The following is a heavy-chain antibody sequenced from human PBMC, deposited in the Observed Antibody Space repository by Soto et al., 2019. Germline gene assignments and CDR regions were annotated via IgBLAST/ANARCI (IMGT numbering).Heavy chain of an antibody. CDR1: GGGNLRDYR. D-gene: IGHD4-4*01. V-gene: IGHV1-69*01. Sequence: QVQLVQSGAEVKEPGSSVKVSCKASGGGNLRDYRTTWVRRAPGQGLEWMGGIIPKLGSANYAQNFQGRVTITAEESTNTVYMERRSLRSDDTAVYYCARGDEDYSFVSVYWGQGNPVTVSS. CDR2: IIPKLGSA. J-gene: IGHJ4*02. CDR3: ARGDEDYSFVSVY.